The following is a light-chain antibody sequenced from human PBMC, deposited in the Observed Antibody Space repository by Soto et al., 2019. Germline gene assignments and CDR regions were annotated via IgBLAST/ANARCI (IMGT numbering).Light chain of an antibody. CDR1: QSISSS. J-gene: IGKJ1*01. Sequence: DIQMTQSPSTLSASVGDRVTITCRASQSISSSLAWYQQKPGKAPKLLIYDASNLESGVPSIFSGSGSGTEFTLTISSLPPDDFATYYCLQYNGYYRTFGQGTKLDIK. V-gene: IGKV1-5*01. CDR3: LQYNGYYRT. CDR2: DAS.